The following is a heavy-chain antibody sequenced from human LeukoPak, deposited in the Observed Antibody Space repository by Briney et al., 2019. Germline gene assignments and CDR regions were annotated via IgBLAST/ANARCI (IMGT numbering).Heavy chain of an antibody. CDR1: GGSISSSSYY. J-gene: IGHJ4*02. CDR2: IYYSGST. D-gene: IGHD3-10*01. Sequence: PSETLSLTCTVSGGSISSSSYYWGWIRQPPGKGLEWIGSIYYSGSTYYNPSLKSRVTISVDTSKNQFSLKLSSVTAADTAVYYCARVRTTITMVRGVILHRYFDYWGQGTLVTVSS. V-gene: IGHV4-39*01. CDR3: ARVRTTITMVRGVILHRYFDY.